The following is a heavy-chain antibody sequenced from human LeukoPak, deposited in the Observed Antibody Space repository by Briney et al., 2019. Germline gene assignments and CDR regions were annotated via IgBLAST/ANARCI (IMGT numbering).Heavy chain of an antibody. D-gene: IGHD6-6*01. CDR2: TYYSGST. J-gene: IGHJ5*02. V-gene: IGHV4-39*01. CDR1: GGSLNNYY. Sequence: SETLSLTCTVSGGSLNNYYWGWIRQPPGKGLEWIGSTYYSGSTYYNPSLKSRVTISVDTSKNQFSLKLSSVTAADTAVYYCARQGASSSSRWFDPWGQGTLVTVSP. CDR3: ARQGASSSSRWFDP.